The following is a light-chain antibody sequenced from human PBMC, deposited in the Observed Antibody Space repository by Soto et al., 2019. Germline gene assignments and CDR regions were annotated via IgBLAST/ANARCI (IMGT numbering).Light chain of an antibody. V-gene: IGKV4-1*01. CDR2: WAS. J-gene: IGKJ1*01. Sequence: DIVMTQSPDSLAASLGERATINCQSSKSILYNSNNRNYLAWYQHKPRQTPNLLLYWASTREPGVPDRFSGSGSGTDFSLTITSLQAEDVAVYYCLQHYSNPWTFGQGTKVEIK. CDR3: LQHYSNPWT. CDR1: KSILYNSNNRNY.